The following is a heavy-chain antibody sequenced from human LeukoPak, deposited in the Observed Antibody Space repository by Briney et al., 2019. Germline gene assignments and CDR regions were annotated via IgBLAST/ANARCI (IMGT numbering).Heavy chain of an antibody. J-gene: IGHJ4*02. V-gene: IGHV3-21*01. CDR1: GFTFSSYS. CDR3: ARGRSGWYFDY. Sequence: PGGSLRLSCAASGFTFSSYSMNWVRQAPGKGLEWVSSISSSSSYIYYADSVKGRFTISRDNAKNSLCLQMNSLRAEDTAVYYCARGRSGWYFDYWGQGTLVTVSS. CDR2: ISSSSSYI. D-gene: IGHD6-19*01.